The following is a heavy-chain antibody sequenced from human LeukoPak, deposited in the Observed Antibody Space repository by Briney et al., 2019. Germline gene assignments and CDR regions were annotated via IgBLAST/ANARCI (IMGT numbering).Heavy chain of an antibody. Sequence: SETLSLTCAVSGYSISSGYYWGWFRQPPGEVLEWIGSIFHTGSTYYNPSLKNRVTISMDTSKNHFSLKLTSVTAADTALYYCATGCSGGSCFRGSWFDPWGQGTLVTVSS. CDR3: ATGCSGGSCFRGSWFDP. D-gene: IGHD2-15*01. CDR1: GYSISSGYY. J-gene: IGHJ5*02. V-gene: IGHV4-38-2*01. CDR2: IFHTGST.